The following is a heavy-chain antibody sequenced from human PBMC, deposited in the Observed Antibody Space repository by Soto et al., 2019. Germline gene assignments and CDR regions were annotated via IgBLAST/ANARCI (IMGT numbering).Heavy chain of an antibody. V-gene: IGHV1-18*01. CDR1: GYTFTKYG. CDR2: ISAYNGHT. D-gene: IGHD4-17*01. J-gene: IGHJ2*01. CDR3: ARDEDYGGNYWYFDL. Sequence: QVQLVQSGAEVKKPGASVKVSCKASGYTFTKYGITWVRQAPGQGLEWMGWISAYNGHTNYGQNLEGRVTMTTDTSTSTAYMELRSLGSDDTAVYYCARDEDYGGNYWYFDLWGRGTLVTVSS.